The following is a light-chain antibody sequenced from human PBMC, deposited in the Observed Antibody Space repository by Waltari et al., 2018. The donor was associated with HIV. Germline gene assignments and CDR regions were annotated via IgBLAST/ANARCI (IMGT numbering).Light chain of an antibody. CDR2: AAS. J-gene: IGKJ1*01. CDR1: QDISSW. Sequence: DIQMTQSPSLVSASVGDRVTITCRASQDISSWLVWYQQKPGKAPTLLIYAASTLLSGVPSRFSGSGSGTDFTLTISSLQPEDSATYFCQQADTFPWTFGQETKVEIK. CDR3: QQADTFPWT. V-gene: IGKV1-12*01.